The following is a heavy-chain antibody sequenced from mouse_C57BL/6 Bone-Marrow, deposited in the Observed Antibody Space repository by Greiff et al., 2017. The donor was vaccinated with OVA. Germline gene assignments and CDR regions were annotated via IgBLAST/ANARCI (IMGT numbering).Heavy chain of an antibody. V-gene: IGHV2-4*01. CDR1: GFSLTSYG. CDR2: IWSGGST. CDR3: AKRGPPYYAMDY. D-gene: IGHD6-1*01. J-gene: IGHJ4*01. Sequence: VKLMESGPGLVQPSQSLSITCTVSGFSLTSYGVHWVRQPPGKGLEWLGVIWSGGSTDYNAAFISRLSISKDNSKSQVFFKMNSLQADDTAIYYCAKRGPPYYAMDYWGQGTSVTVSS.